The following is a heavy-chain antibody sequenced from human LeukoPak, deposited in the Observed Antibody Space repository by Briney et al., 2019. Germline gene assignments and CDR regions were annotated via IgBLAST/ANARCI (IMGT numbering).Heavy chain of an antibody. CDR2: INHSGST. V-gene: IGHV4-34*01. J-gene: IGHJ3*02. D-gene: IGHD1-26*01. Sequence: SETLSLTCAVYGGSFSGYYWSWIRQPPGKGLEWIGEINHSGSTNYNPSLKSRVTISVDTSKNQFSLKLSSVTAADTAVYYCARGMGKYSGSYPDAFDIWGQGTMVTVSS. CDR3: ARGMGKYSGSYPDAFDI. CDR1: GGSFSGYY.